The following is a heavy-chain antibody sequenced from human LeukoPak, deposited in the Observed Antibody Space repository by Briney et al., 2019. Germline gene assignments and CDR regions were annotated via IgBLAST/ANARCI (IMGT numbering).Heavy chain of an antibody. D-gene: IGHD3-10*01. Sequence: GGSLRLSCADSGFTFRSYSMNWVRQAPGRGLEWVSSISSSSSVIFYADSVKGRFTISRDNAKNSLYLQMNSLRDEDTAVYYCARGSGEYYWGQGTLVTVSS. J-gene: IGHJ4*02. CDR1: GFTFRSYS. CDR2: ISSSSSVI. V-gene: IGHV3-21*01. CDR3: ARGSGEYY.